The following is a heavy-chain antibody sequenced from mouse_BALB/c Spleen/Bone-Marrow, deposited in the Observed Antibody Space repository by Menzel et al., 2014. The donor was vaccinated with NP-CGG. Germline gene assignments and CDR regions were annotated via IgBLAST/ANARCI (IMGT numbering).Heavy chain of an antibody. V-gene: IGHV1-39*01. D-gene: IGHD1-1*01. CDR3: ARSYYSFDF. CDR1: GYSFTGYN. J-gene: IGHJ2*01. CDR2: VDPYYGAT. Sequence: VQLQQSGPELEKPGASVKISCKASGYSFTGYNMNWVKQYNGQSLEWIGNVDPYYGATTYNQKFKGKATLTVDKSSSTAYMQLERLTSEDSAVYYCARSYYSFDFWGQGTTLTVPS.